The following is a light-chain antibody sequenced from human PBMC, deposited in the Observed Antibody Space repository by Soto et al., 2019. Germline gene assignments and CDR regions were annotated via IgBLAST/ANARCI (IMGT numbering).Light chain of an antibody. CDR2: TNN. Sequence: QLVLTQPPSASGTPGQRVTISCSGTSSNIGTNFVFWYQQFPGTAPKLLIYTNNQRPSGVPDRFSGSQSGTSASLAIGGLRSEDEADYYCAAWDDSLVAPVFGGGTKLTVL. CDR3: AAWDDSLVAPV. J-gene: IGLJ3*02. V-gene: IGLV1-47*01. CDR1: SSNIGTNF.